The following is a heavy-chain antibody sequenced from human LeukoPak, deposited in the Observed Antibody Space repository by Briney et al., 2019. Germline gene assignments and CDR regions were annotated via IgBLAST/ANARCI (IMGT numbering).Heavy chain of an antibody. D-gene: IGHD1-14*01. CDR2: IYSGGST. Sequence: GGSLRFSCAASGFTFRSYGMHWVRQAPGKGLEWVSVIYSGGSTYYSDSVKGRFTISRDNSKNTLYLQMNSLRAEDTAVYYCARETNVDYWGQGTLVTVSS. J-gene: IGHJ4*02. CDR1: GFTFRSYG. V-gene: IGHV3-66*01. CDR3: ARETNVDY.